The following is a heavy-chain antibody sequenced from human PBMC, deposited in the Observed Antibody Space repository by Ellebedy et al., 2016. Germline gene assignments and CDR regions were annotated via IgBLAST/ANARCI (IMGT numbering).Heavy chain of an antibody. CDR3: ARRMTIPGVSGWGYGLDV. J-gene: IGHJ6*02. D-gene: IGHD2-2*01. Sequence: GGSLRLXXAASGFTFSNYWMSWVRQAPGRGLEWVANINQDGNEEYYVDSVKGRFTLSRDNAKNSLYLQMNSLRAEDTATYYCARRMTIPGVSGWGYGLDVWGLGTTVIVSS. CDR2: INQDGNEE. V-gene: IGHV3-7*04. CDR1: GFTFSNYW.